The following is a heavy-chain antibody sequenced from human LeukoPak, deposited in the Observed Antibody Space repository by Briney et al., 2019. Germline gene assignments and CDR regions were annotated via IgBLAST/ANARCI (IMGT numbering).Heavy chain of an antibody. Sequence: SETLSLTCTVSGGSISSSSYYWGWIRQPPGKGLEWIGSIYYSGSTYYNPSLKSRVTISVDTSKNQFSLKLSSVTAADTAVYYCARGHCSGGSCYSSFPPSPDNWFDPWGQGTLVTVSS. D-gene: IGHD2-15*01. CDR2: IYYSGST. V-gene: IGHV4-39*07. CDR1: GGSISSSSYY. J-gene: IGHJ5*02. CDR3: ARGHCSGGSCYSSFPPSPDNWFDP.